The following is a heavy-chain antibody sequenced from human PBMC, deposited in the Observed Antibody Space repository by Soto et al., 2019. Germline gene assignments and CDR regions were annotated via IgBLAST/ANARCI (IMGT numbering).Heavy chain of an antibody. CDR2: IIPILGIA. CDR1: GGTFSSYT. Sequence: ASVKVSCKASGGTFSSYTISWVRQAPGQGLEWMGRIIPILGIANYAQKFQGRVTITADKSTSTAYMELSSLRVEDTAVYYCARVPPPPVGSGYLDYWGQGSLVTVSS. D-gene: IGHD3-22*01. J-gene: IGHJ4*02. CDR3: ARVPPPPVGSGYLDY. V-gene: IGHV1-69*02.